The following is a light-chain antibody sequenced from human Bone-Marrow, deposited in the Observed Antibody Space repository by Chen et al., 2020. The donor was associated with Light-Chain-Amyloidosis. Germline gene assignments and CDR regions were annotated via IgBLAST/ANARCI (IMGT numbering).Light chain of an antibody. V-gene: IGLV3-1*01. CDR3: QAWDTSVV. CDR1: KLGDKY. CDR2: QDT. Sequence: SYELTQPPSVSVSPDQTASIPCSGDKLGDKYTSWYQQKPGQSPVLVIYQDTKRPSGIPERFSGSKAGNTATLTISGTQAMDEADYYCQAWDTSVVFGGGTKLTVL. J-gene: IGLJ2*01.